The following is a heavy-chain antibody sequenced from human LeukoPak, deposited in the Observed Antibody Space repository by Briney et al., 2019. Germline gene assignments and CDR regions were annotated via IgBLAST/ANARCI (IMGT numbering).Heavy chain of an antibody. V-gene: IGHV3-9*02. CDR3: TKDLTPGVADV. CDR2: IMWRSGST. D-gene: IGHD3-10*01. CDR1: GFTSDDHA. Sequence: PGGSLRLSCAVSGFTSDDHAMHWVRQASGKGLEWVAGIMWRSGSTGYGDSVKGRFTISRDNAKKSLYLQMSGLRVEDTAFYYCTKDLTPGVADVWGQGTTVTVSS. J-gene: IGHJ6*02.